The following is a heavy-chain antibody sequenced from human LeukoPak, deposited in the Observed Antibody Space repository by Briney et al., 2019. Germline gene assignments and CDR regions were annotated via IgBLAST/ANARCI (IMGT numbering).Heavy chain of an antibody. CDR3: SRGEGNSIDY. CDR1: GYTFTDFY. V-gene: IGHV1-2*02. CDR2: INPDSGRT. D-gene: IGHD4-11*01. Sequence: ASVKVSCKASGYTFTDFYKHWVRQAPGRGLEWMVWINPDSGRTNYEQKFQGRVTMTIDTSITTAYLELTRLTSDDTAVYYCSRGEGNSIDYWRQETLVSVP. J-gene: IGHJ4*02.